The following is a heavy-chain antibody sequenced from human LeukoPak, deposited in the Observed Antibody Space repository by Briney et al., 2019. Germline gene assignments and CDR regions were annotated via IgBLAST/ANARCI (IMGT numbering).Heavy chain of an antibody. CDR3: AKDRGNWRYSFDY. J-gene: IGHJ4*02. Sequence: GGSLRLSCAASGFTFSTYAMSWVRQAPGKGLEWVSAISGSGVSTYYADSVKGRFTTSRDNSKNTLYLQMNNLRAEDTAVYYCAKDRGNWRYSFDYWGQGALVTVSS. CDR2: ISGSGVST. D-gene: IGHD1-1*01. CDR1: GFTFSTYA. V-gene: IGHV3-23*01.